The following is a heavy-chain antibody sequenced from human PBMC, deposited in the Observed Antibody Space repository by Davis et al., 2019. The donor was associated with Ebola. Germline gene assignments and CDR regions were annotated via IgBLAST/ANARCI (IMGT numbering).Heavy chain of an antibody. Sequence: GGSLRLSCAASGFTFSNYGMHWVRQAPGKGLEWVAVIWYDGSNKYYADSVKGRFTISRDNSKNTLYLQMNSLRAEDTAVYYCVRDTYYYYNTMDVWGKGTAVTVSS. J-gene: IGHJ6*04. CDR3: VRDTYYYYNTMDV. V-gene: IGHV3-33*08. CDR1: GFTFSNYG. CDR2: IWYDGSNK.